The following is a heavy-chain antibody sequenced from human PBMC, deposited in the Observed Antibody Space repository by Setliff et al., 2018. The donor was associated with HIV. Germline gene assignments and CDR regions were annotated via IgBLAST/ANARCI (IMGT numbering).Heavy chain of an antibody. CDR3: AREALHAGGWRGAFDI. Sequence: ASVKVSCKASGYTFTSYYIHWVRQAPGQGLEWMGIINPSGGGTTYAQTFQDRVTMSRDTSTSTVYMELSSPRSEDTAVYYCAREALHAGGWRGAFDIWGQGTMVTVSS. J-gene: IGHJ3*02. D-gene: IGHD6-19*01. CDR1: GYTFTSYY. CDR2: INPSGGGT. V-gene: IGHV1-46*01.